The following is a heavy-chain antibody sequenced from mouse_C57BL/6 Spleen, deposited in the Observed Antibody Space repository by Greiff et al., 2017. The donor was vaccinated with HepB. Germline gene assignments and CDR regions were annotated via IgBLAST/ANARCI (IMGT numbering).Heavy chain of an antibody. V-gene: IGHV1-52*01. CDR2: IDPSDSET. Sequence: QVHVKQPGAELVRPGSSVKLSCKASGYTFTSYWMHWVKQRPIQGLEWIGNIDPSDSETHYNQKFKDKATLTVDKSSSTAYMQLSSLTSEDSAVYYCARGDSNHYFDVWGTGTTVTVSS. J-gene: IGHJ1*03. CDR1: GYTFTSYW. D-gene: IGHD2-5*01. CDR3: ARGDSNHYFDV.